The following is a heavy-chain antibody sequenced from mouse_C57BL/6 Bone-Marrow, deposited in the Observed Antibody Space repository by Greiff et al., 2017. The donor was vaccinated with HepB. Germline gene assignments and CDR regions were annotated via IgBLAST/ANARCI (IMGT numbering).Heavy chain of an antibody. J-gene: IGHJ1*03. CDR3: VREKGYYARYWYFDV. CDR1: GFTFNTYA. CDR2: IRSKSSNYAT. D-gene: IGHD1-1*01. Sequence: EVQRVESGGGLVQPKGSLKLSCAASGFTFNTYAMHWVRQAPGKGLEWVARIRSKSSNYATYYADSVKDRFTISRDDSQSMLYLQMNNLKTEDTAMYYCVREKGYYARYWYFDVWGTGTTVTVSS. V-gene: IGHV10-3*01.